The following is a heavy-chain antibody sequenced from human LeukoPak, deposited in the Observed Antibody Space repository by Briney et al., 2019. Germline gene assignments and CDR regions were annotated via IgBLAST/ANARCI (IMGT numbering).Heavy chain of an antibody. J-gene: IGHJ2*01. CDR3: AGPAGTYWYFDL. Sequence: SETLSLTCTVSGGSISSSSYYWGWIRQPPGKGLEWIGSIYYSGNSYYNPSLKSRVTMSVDTSKNQFSLRVSSVTAADTAVYYCAGPAGTYWYFDLWGRGTLVTVSS. V-gene: IGHV4-39*07. CDR2: IYYSGNS. CDR1: GGSISSSSYY. D-gene: IGHD1-26*01.